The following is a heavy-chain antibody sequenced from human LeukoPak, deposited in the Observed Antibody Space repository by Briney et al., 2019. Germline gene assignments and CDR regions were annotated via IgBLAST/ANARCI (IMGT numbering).Heavy chain of an antibody. CDR1: GFPFSSYW. J-gene: IGHJ4*02. D-gene: IGHD3-10*01. CDR2: IKQDGSKK. Sequence: GGSLRLSCVASGFPFSSYWMTWVRQAPGKGLEWVANIKQDGSKKSYVDSVKGRFTISRDNSKNTLYLQMNSLRAEDTAVYYCAKDQAYGSGSYYDYWGQGTLVTVSS. V-gene: IGHV3-7*03. CDR3: AKDQAYGSGSYYDY.